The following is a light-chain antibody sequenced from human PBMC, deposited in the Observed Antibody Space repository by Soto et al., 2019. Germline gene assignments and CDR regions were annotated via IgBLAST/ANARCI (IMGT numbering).Light chain of an antibody. CDR2: DAS. V-gene: IGKV1-5*01. CDR3: QEYKSYSWT. Sequence: DIQMIQSPSTLSASVGDRVTITCRASQSISSWLAWYQQKPGKAPKLLIYDASSLGSGVPSRVSGSGSGTEFTLTIDSLQPDDFATYYCQEYKSYSWTFGQGTKVDSK. J-gene: IGKJ1*01. CDR1: QSISSW.